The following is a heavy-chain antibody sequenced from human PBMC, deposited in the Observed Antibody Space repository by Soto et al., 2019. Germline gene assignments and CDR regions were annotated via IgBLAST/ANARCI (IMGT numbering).Heavy chain of an antibody. CDR2: INSDGSST. J-gene: IGHJ6*02. CDR1: GFTFSSYW. V-gene: IGHV3-74*01. CDR3: ARVGGGFGYYYYYGMDV. Sequence: PGGSLRLSCAASGFTFSSYWMHWVRQAPGKGLVWVSRINSDGSSTSYADSVKGRFTISRDNAKNTLYLQMNSLRAEDTAVYYCARVGGGFGYYYYYGMDVWGQGTTVTVSS. D-gene: IGHD2-21*01.